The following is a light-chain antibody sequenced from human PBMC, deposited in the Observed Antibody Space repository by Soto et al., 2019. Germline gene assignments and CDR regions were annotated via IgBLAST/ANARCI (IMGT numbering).Light chain of an antibody. V-gene: IGLV2-14*01. CDR3: ASYTRTTTLV. CDR2: DVN. Sequence: QSALTQPASVSGSPGQSITLSCTGTISDIGGYNFISWYQHHPGKAPKLVIYDVNNRPSGISYRFSGSKSGNTASLTISGLQAEDEADYYCASYTRTTTLVFGGGTKLTVL. J-gene: IGLJ2*01. CDR1: ISDIGGYNF.